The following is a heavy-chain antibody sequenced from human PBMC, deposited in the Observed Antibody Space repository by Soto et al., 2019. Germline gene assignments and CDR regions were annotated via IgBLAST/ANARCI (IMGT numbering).Heavy chain of an antibody. CDR3: EREWDGDGYNSGWFDP. V-gene: IGHV3-48*01. CDR1: GFNFSSYS. Sequence: EVQLVESGGGLVQPGGSLRLSCAASGFNFSSYSMNWVRQAPGKGLEWVSYISSSSRTIYCADSLKGRFTISRDNAKNSLYLEMNSLRAEDTAVYYCEREWDGDGYNSGWFDPLGQGTLVTVS. CDR2: ISSSSRTI. D-gene: IGHD5-12*01. J-gene: IGHJ5*02.